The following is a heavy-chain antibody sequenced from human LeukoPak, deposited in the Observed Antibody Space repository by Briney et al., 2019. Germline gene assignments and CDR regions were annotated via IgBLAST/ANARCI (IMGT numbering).Heavy chain of an antibody. V-gene: IGHV3-33*06. CDR2: IWYDGSNK. Sequence: GRSLRLSCAASGFTFSSYGMHWVRQAPGKGLEWVAVIWYDGSNKYYADSVKGRFTISRDNSKNTLYLQMNSLRAEDTAVYYCAKEIETSGYSPFDYWGQGTLVTVSS. CDR3: AKEIETSGYSPFDY. J-gene: IGHJ4*02. CDR1: GFTFSSYG. D-gene: IGHD3-22*01.